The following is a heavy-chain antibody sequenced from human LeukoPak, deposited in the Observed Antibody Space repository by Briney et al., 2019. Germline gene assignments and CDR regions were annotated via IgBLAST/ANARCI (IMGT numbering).Heavy chain of an antibody. D-gene: IGHD3-10*01. CDR3: ARSQGRLYYIDY. J-gene: IGHJ4*02. Sequence: PGGSLRLSCAASGFTFSTSNMIWVRQAPGRGLEWVAYISSGGSTDFYADSVKGRFTISRDNSKNSLYLQMNSLRDAATAVYYSARSQGRLYYIDYWGQGTLVTVSS. CDR1: GFTFSTSN. CDR2: ISSGGSTD. V-gene: IGHV3-48*02.